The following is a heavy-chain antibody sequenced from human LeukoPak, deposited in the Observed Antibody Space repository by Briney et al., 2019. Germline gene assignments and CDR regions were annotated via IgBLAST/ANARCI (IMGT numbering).Heavy chain of an antibody. CDR3: ARARSNYYDSSGYSGLDAFDI. J-gene: IGHJ3*02. D-gene: IGHD3-22*01. CDR2: ISAYDGNT. Sequence: ASVKVSCKASGYTFTSYGISWARQAPGQGLEWMGWISAYDGNTNYAQKLQGRVTMTTDTSTSTAYMELRSLRSDDTAVYYCARARSNYYDSSGYSGLDAFDIWGQGTMVTVSS. CDR1: GYTFTSYG. V-gene: IGHV1-18*01.